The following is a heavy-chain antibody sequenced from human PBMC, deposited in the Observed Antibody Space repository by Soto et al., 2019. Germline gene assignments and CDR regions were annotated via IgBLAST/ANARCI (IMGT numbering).Heavy chain of an antibody. Sequence: QVQLVQSGAEVKKPGASVKVSCKASGYTFTNYGISWARQAPGQGLEWMGWISANNGKTNYAQNVQGRVTMTTDTSTTTANMELRSLRSDDTDIYYCARDPDYYGSGSYFDLWGRGTLVTVSS. J-gene: IGHJ2*01. D-gene: IGHD3-10*01. CDR2: ISANNGKT. CDR3: ARDPDYYGSGSYFDL. CDR1: GYTFTNYG. V-gene: IGHV1-18*01.